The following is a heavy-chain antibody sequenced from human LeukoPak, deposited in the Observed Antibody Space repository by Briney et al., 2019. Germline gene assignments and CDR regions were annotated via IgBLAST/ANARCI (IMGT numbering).Heavy chain of an antibody. D-gene: IGHD3-10*01. CDR2: ISYDGSNK. CDR1: GFTFSSYG. Sequence: PWRSLRLSCAASGFTFSSYGRHWVRQAPGKGLEWVAVISYDGSNKYYADSVKGRFTISRDNSKNTLYLQMNSLRAEDTAVYYCAKDKGSYGSGSYLYYFDYWGQGTLVTVSS. V-gene: IGHV3-30*18. J-gene: IGHJ4*02. CDR3: AKDKGSYGSGSYLYYFDY.